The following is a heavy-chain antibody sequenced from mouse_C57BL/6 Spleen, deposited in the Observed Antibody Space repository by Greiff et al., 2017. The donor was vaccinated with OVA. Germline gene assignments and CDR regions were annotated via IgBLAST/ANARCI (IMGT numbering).Heavy chain of an antibody. Sequence: EVMLVESEGGLVQPGSSMKLSCTASGFTFSDYYMAWVRQVPEKGLEWVANINYDGSSTYYLDSLKSRFIISRDNAKNILYLQMSSLKSEDTATYYCARDQFPLYAMDYWGQGTSVTVSS. CDR3: ARDQFPLYAMDY. CDR1: GFTFSDYY. J-gene: IGHJ4*01. V-gene: IGHV5-16*01. CDR2: INYDGSST.